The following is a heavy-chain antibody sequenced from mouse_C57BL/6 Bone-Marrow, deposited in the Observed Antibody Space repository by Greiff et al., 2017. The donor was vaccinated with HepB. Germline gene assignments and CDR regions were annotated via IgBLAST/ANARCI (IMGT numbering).Heavy chain of an antibody. Sequence: QVQLQQPGAELVKPGASVKLSCKASGYTFTSYWMHWVKQRPGRGLEWIGRIDPNSGGTKYNEKFKSKATLTVDKPSSTAYMQLSSLTSEDSAVYYCAREVTTVVGHWYFDVWGTGTTVTVSS. J-gene: IGHJ1*03. CDR1: GYTFTSYW. CDR2: IDPNSGGT. CDR3: AREVTTVVGHWYFDV. D-gene: IGHD1-1*01. V-gene: IGHV1-72*01.